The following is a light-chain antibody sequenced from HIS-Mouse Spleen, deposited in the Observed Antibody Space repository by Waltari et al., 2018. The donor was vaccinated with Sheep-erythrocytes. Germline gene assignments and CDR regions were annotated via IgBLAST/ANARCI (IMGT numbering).Light chain of an antibody. CDR3: CSYAGSYNHV. J-gene: IGLJ1*01. V-gene: IGLV2-8*01. Sequence: QSALTQPPSASGSPGQSVPISCTGTRSDVGGYNYVSWYQQHPGKAPKLMIYDVSKRPSGVPDRFSGSKSGNTASLTISGLQAEDEADYYCCSYAGSYNHVFATGTKVTVL. CDR2: DVS. CDR1: RSDVGGYNY.